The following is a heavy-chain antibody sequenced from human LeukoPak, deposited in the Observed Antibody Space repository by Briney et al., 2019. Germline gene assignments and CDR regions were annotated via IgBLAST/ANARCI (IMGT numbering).Heavy chain of an antibody. CDR3: ARVYSYIVVVAQYDY. D-gene: IGHD2-15*01. CDR2: ISGSGGST. Sequence: HPGGSLRLSCAASGFTFSSYAMSWVRQAPGKGLEWVSAISGSGGSTYYADSVKGRFTISRDNSKNTLYLQMNSLRAEDTAVYYCARVYSYIVVVAQYDYWGQGTLVTVSS. V-gene: IGHV3-23*01. CDR1: GFTFSSYA. J-gene: IGHJ4*02.